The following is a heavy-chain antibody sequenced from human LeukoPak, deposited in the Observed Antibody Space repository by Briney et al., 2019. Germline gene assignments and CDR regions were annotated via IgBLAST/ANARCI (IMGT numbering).Heavy chain of an antibody. V-gene: IGHV3-23*01. J-gene: IGHJ4*02. CDR1: GFSFSTYA. D-gene: IGHD3-16*02. CDR2: VNGNGGST. CDR3: AKSLYGGCDY. Sequence: PGGSLRVSCAASGFSFSTYAMSWVRQAPGKGLEWVSGVNGNGGSTSYADSVKGRFTIFRDNSKNTVYLQMNSLRVEDTAVYYCAKSLYGGCDYWGQGTVVTVSS.